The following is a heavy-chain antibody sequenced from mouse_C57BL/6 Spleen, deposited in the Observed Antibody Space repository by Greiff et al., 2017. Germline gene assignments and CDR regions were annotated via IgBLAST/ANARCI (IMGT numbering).Heavy chain of an antibody. CDR1: GYTFTSYW. D-gene: IGHD1-1*01. CDR3: ARSCATVVAHYAMDY. Sequence: QLQQPGAELVKPGASVKLSCKASGYTFTSYWMHWVKQRPGQGLEWIGMIHPNSGSTNYNEKFKSKATLTVDKSSSTAYMQLSSLTSEDSAVYYCARSCATVVAHYAMDYWGQGTSVTVSS. J-gene: IGHJ4*01. CDR2: IHPNSGST. V-gene: IGHV1-64*01.